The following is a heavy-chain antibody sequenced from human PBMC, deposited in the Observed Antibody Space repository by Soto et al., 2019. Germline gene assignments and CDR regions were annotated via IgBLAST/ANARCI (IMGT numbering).Heavy chain of an antibody. V-gene: IGHV4-31*03. D-gene: IGHD5-18*01. CDR2: IYYSGST. CDR1: GGSISSGGYY. J-gene: IGHJ4*02. Sequence: SETLSLTCTVSGGSISSGGYYWSWIRQHPGKGLEWIGYIYYSGSTYYNPSLKSRVTISVDTSKNQLSLKLSSVTAADTGIYYCAADRGYSYGYFDFWGQGALVTVSS. CDR3: AADRGYSYGYFDF.